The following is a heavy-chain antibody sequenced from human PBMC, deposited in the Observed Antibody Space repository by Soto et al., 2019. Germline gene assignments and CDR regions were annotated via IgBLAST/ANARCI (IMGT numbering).Heavy chain of an antibody. V-gene: IGHV1-69*13. Sequence: SVKVSCKASGGTFSSYAVSWVRQAPGQGLEWMGGIIPIFGTANYAQKFQGRVTITADESTSTAYMELSSLRSEDTALYYCARDALGADCSGGSSYFPLDYWGQGTRVAVSS. D-gene: IGHD2-15*01. J-gene: IGHJ4*02. CDR2: IIPIFGTA. CDR3: ARDALGADCSGGSSYFPLDY. CDR1: GGTFSSYA.